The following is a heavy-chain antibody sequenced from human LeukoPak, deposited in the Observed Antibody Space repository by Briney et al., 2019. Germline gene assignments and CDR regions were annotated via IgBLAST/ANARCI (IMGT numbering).Heavy chain of an antibody. J-gene: IGHJ4*02. CDR3: ARTNDFWTGYYEK. CDR1: GGSISSGGYY. Sequence: SQTLSLTCTVSGGSISSGGYYWSWIRQPPGKGLEWIGYIYYSGSTNYNPSLKSRVTISLDTSKNQFSLKLRSVTAADTAVYYCARTNDFWTGYYEKWGQGILVTVSS. D-gene: IGHD3/OR15-3a*01. V-gene: IGHV4-61*08. CDR2: IYYSGST.